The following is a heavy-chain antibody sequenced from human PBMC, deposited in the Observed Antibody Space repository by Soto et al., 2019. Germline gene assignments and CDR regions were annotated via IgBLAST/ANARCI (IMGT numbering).Heavy chain of an antibody. CDR1: GGSISSSNYF. CDR3: ASPTLGAFDI. CDR2: IFYSGST. J-gene: IGHJ3*02. V-gene: IGHV4-39*01. Sequence: LSLTCTISGGSISSSNYFWGWIRQPPGKGLEWIGSIFYSGSTSYNSSLKSRVTISVDTSKNQFSLRLSSVTAADTAVYYCASPTLGAFDIWGQGTMVTVSS. D-gene: IGHD3-16*01.